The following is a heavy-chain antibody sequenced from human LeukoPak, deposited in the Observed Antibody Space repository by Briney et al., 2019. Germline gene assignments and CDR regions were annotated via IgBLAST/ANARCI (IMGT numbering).Heavy chain of an antibody. CDR1: GFTFSSYW. J-gene: IGHJ4*02. D-gene: IGHD2-15*01. V-gene: IGHV3-7*03. Sequence: GGSLRLSCAASGFTFSSYWMTWVRQAPGKGLEWVANIKEDGSETTYVDSVKGRLTISRDNANNSLYLQMNSLRAEDTAVYYCARIRLYCSGGTCYPAVFDYWGQGTLVTVSS. CDR3: ARIRLYCSGGTCYPAVFDY. CDR2: IKEDGSET.